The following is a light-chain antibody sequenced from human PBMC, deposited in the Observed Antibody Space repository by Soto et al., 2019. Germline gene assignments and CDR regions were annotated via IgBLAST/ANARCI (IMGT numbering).Light chain of an antibody. CDR1: QSISRH. CDR3: QHNYSDPLT. CDR2: GES. J-gene: IGKJ4*01. Sequence: IQMTQSPPSLSASVGDRVTITCRASQSISRHLNWYHQKPGKAPKLRIYGESSLQSGVPSRISGSGSGTDFTLTISSLQPEDFATYYCQHNYSDPLTCGGGTKVEIK. V-gene: IGKV1-39*01.